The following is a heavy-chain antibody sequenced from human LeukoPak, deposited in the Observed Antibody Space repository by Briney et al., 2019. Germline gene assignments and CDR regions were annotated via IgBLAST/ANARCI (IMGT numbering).Heavy chain of an antibody. D-gene: IGHD2-15*01. Sequence: KASETLSLTCAACGGSFSGYYWSWIRQPPGKGLEWIGEINHSGSTNYNPSLKSRVTISVDTSKNQFSLKLSSVTAADTAVYYCARLRTYCSGGSCYSWDYWGQGTLVTVSS. CDR1: GGSFSGYY. V-gene: IGHV4-34*01. CDR3: ARLRTYCSGGSCYSWDY. J-gene: IGHJ4*02. CDR2: INHSGST.